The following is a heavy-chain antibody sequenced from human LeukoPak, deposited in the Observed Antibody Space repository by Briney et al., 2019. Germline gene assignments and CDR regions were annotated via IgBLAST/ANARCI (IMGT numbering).Heavy chain of an antibody. V-gene: IGHV3-30-3*01. J-gene: IGHJ4*02. CDR2: ISYDGSNK. Sequence: GRSLRLSCAASGFTFSSYAMHWVRQAPGKGLEWVAVISYDGSNKYYADSVKGRFTISRDNSKNTLYLQMSSLRAEDTAVYYCARDANDYGDYYFDYWGQGTLVTVSS. D-gene: IGHD4-17*01. CDR1: GFTFSSYA. CDR3: ARDANDYGDYYFDY.